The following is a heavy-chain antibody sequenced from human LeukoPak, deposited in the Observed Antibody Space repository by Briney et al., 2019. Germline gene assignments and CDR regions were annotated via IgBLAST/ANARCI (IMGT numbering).Heavy chain of an antibody. CDR2: IYYSGST. D-gene: IGHD3-16*01. CDR3: ARGILGWFDP. V-gene: IGHV4-39*07. J-gene: IGHJ5*02. CDR1: GGSISSSSYY. Sequence: SETLSLTCTVSGGSISSSSYYWGWIRQPPGKGLEWIGSIYYSGSTYYNPSLKSRVTISVDMSKYQFSLKLSSVTAADTAVYYCARGILGWFDPWGQGTLVTVSS.